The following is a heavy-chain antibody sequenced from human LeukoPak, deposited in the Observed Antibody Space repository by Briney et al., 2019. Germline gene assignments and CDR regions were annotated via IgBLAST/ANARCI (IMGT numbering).Heavy chain of an antibody. CDR1: GGSISSGDYY. CDR2: IYYSGST. J-gene: IGHJ4*02. D-gene: IGHD3-10*01. CDR3: ARVVWFGELFLIDY. Sequence: PSQTLSLTCTVSGGSISSGDYYWSWIRQPSGKGLEWIGYIYYSGSTYYNPSLKSRVTISVDTSKNQFSLKLSSVTAADTAVYYCARVVWFGELFLIDYWGQGTLVTVSS. V-gene: IGHV4-30-4*01.